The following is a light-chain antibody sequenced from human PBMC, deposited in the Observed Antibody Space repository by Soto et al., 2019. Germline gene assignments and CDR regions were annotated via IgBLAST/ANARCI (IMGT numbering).Light chain of an antibody. CDR3: LQHNIFPYT. V-gene: IGKV1-17*01. Sequence: DIQMTQSPSSLSAAVGDRVTITCRASQGIRNALGWYQQKPGKAPKRLIYAASSLESGVPSRFSGSGSGTEVTLTISSLQSEDFATYYCLQHNIFPYTFGQGTKLDIK. CDR2: AAS. CDR1: QGIRNA. J-gene: IGKJ2*01.